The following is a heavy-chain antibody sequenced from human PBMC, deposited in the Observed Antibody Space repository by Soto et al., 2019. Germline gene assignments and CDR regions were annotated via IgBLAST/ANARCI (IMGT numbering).Heavy chain of an antibody. V-gene: IGHV1-8*01. CDR3: ARDNRYNWNDEGWFDP. Sequence: QVQLVQSGAEVKKPGASVKVSCKASGYSFSDYDINWVRQATGQGPEWMGWMNPNSGNTGYAQKFQGRVTMTRNTSINTADMELSSLGSEDTAVYYCARDNRYNWNDEGWFDPWGQGTLVTVSS. CDR2: MNPNSGNT. D-gene: IGHD1-20*01. J-gene: IGHJ5*02. CDR1: GYSFSDYD.